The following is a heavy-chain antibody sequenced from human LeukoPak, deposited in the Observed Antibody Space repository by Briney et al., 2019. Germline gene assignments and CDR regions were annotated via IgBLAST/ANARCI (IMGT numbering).Heavy chain of an antibody. D-gene: IGHD6-19*01. CDR2: IYASGST. CDR1: GGSISSYY. V-gene: IGHV4-59*08. J-gene: IGHJ5*02. CDR3: ARLGIAVAGTPVDWFDP. Sequence: SETLSLTCTVSGGSISSYYWSWIRQPPGKGLEWIGYIYASGSTNYNPSLKSRVTISVDTSKNQFSLKLSSVTAADTAVYYCARLGIAVAGTPVDWFDPWGQGTLVTVSS.